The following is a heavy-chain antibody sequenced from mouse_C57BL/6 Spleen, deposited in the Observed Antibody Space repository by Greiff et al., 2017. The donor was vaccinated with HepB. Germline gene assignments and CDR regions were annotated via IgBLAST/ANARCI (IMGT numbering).Heavy chain of an antibody. CDR2: IYPYNGVS. D-gene: IGHD1-1*01. Sequence: VQLKESGPELVKPGASVKISCKASGYSFTGYYMHWVKQSHGNILDWIGYIYPYNGVSSYNQKFKGKATLTVDKSSSTAYMELRSLTSEDSAVYYWAREGGNYGSSYGWYFDVWGTGTTVTVSS. CDR1: GYSFTGYY. V-gene: IGHV1-31*01. J-gene: IGHJ1*03. CDR3: AREGGNYGSSYGWYFDV.